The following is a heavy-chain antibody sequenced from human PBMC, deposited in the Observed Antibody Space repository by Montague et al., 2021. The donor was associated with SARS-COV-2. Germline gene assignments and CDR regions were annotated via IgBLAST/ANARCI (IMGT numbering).Heavy chain of an antibody. D-gene: IGHD3-3*01. J-gene: IGHJ6*03. CDR1: GGSFSGYY. Sequence: SETLSLTCAVYGGSFSGYYCSWIRQPPGKGLEWIGEINDSGSTYYNPSLKSRVTISVDTSENQFSLKLSSVTAADTAVYYCARGRAARSITIFGVVNPAIRYYYYVDVWGKGTTVTVSS. CDR2: INDSGST. CDR3: ARGRAARSITIFGVVNPAIRYYYYVDV. V-gene: IGHV4-34*01.